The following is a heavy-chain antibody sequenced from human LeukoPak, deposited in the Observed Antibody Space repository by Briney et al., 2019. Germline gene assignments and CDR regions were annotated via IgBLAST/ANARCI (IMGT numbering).Heavy chain of an antibody. D-gene: IGHD3-22*01. J-gene: IGHJ4*02. Sequence: GGSLRLSCAVSGFNFSSYAMSWVRQAPGKGLEWVSAISGSGGSTYYADSVKGRFTISRDNSKNTLFLQMNSLRAEDTAVYYCAKGVYYYDSSGYYYTYHFDYWGQGTLVTVSS. V-gene: IGHV3-23*01. CDR1: GFNFSSYA. CDR3: AKGVYYYDSSGYYYTYHFDY. CDR2: ISGSGGST.